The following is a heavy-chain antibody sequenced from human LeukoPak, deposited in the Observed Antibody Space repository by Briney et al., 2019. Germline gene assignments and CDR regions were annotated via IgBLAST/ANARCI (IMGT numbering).Heavy chain of an antibody. Sequence: SETLSLTCAVYGGSFSGYYWSWIRQPPGKGLEWIGEINHSGSTNYNPSLKSRVTISVDTSKNQFSLKLTSVTAADTAVYYCARGPLIGPIDYWGQGTLVTVSS. CDR2: INHSGST. D-gene: IGHD3-16*01. CDR1: GGSFSGYY. CDR3: ARGPLIGPIDY. J-gene: IGHJ4*02. V-gene: IGHV4-34*01.